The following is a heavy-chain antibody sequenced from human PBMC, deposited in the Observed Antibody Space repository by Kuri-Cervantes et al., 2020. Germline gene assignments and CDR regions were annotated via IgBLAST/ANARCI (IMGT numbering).Heavy chain of an antibody. V-gene: IGHV4-34*01. CDR3: ARGGGDYSPYYYMDV. Sequence: ESLKISCAVYGGSFSGYSWSWIRQPPGKGLEWIGEINHSGSTNYNPSLKSRVTISVDTSKNQFSLKLSSVTAADTAVYYCARGGGDYSPYYYMDVWGKGTTVTVSS. CDR2: INHSGST. CDR1: GGSFSGYS. D-gene: IGHD4-11*01. J-gene: IGHJ6*03.